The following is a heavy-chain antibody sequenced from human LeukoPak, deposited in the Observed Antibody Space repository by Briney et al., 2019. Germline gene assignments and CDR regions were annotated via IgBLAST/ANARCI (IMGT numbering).Heavy chain of an antibody. CDR3: ARVQSGCPPRQFDY. J-gene: IGHJ4*02. D-gene: IGHD6-19*01. Sequence: PSETLSLTCAVSGYSISSGYYWGWIRQPPGKGLEWIGSIYHSGSTYYDPSLKSRVTISVDTSKNQFSLKLSSVTAADTAVYYCARVQSGCPPRQFDYWGQGTLVTVSS. V-gene: IGHV4-38-2*01. CDR1: GYSISSGYY. CDR2: IYHSGST.